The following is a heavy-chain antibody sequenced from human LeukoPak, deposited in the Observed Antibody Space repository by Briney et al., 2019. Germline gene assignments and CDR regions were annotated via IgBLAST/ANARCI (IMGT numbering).Heavy chain of an antibody. D-gene: IGHD4-17*01. CDR2: IYHSRST. V-gene: IGHV4-38-2*02. Sequence: SETLSLTCAVSGYSISSGYYWGWIRQPPGKGLEWIGSIYHSRSTYYNPSLKSRVTISVDTSKNQFSLKLSSVTAADTAVYYCARDGDYVYFDYWGQGTLVTVSS. CDR3: ARDGDYVYFDY. J-gene: IGHJ4*02. CDR1: GYSISSGYY.